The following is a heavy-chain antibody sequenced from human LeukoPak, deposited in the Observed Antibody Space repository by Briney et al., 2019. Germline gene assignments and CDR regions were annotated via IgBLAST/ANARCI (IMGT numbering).Heavy chain of an antibody. D-gene: IGHD3-16*01. V-gene: IGHV4-59*01. CDR3: ARVGGGSAFDI. CDR1: GGSISSYY. CDR2: IYYSGST. J-gene: IGHJ3*02. Sequence: PSETLSLTCTVSGGSISSYYWSWIRQPPGKGLEWIGYIYYSGSTNYNPSLKSRVTISVDTSKNQLSLKLSSVTAADTAVYYCARVGGGSAFDIWGQGTMVTVSS.